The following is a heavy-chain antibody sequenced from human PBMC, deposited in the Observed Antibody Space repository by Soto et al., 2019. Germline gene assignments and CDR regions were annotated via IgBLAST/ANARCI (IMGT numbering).Heavy chain of an antibody. Sequence: QVQLQESGPGLVKPSETLSLTCTVSGGSISNYYWSWIRQPPGKGLEWIGYIYYTGSTNYNPSLKSRVTRSVDTSKNQFSLKLSSVTAADTAVYYCARGIGHQLPPLDWGQGTLVTVSS. V-gene: IGHV4-59*01. J-gene: IGHJ4*02. CDR2: IYYTGST. CDR1: GGSISNYY. CDR3: ARGIGHQLPPLD. D-gene: IGHD2-2*01.